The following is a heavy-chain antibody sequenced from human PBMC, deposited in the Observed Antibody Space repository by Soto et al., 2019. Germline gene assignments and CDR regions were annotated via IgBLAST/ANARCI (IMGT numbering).Heavy chain of an antibody. CDR3: ARGRELLNYYYCMDV. V-gene: IGHV3-33*01. J-gene: IGHJ6*02. CDR2: IWYDGSNK. CDR1: GFTFSSYG. D-gene: IGHD1-26*01. Sequence: QVQLVESGGGVVQPGRSLRLSCAASGFTFSSYGMHWVRQAPGKGLEWVAVIWYDGSNKYYADSVKGRFTISRDNSKNTLYLQMNSLRAEDTAVYYCARGRELLNYYYCMDVWGQGTTVTVSS.